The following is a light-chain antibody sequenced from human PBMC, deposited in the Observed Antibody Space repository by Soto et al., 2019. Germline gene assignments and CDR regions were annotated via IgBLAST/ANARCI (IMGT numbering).Light chain of an antibody. CDR1: QSVISDY. CDR2: GAS. CDR3: QQHSNWPLT. J-gene: IGKJ4*01. Sequence: EIVLTQSPGTLSLSPGDRATLSCRASQSVISDYLAWYQQKPGQAPRLLIYGASGRATGIPDRFSGSGSGTDFTLTISRLEPEDFAVYYCQQHSNWPLTFGGGTKVDIK. V-gene: IGKV3D-20*02.